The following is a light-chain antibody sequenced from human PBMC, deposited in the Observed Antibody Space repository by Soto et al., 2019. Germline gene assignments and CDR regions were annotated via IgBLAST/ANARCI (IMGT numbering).Light chain of an antibody. CDR2: GAS. J-gene: IGKJ3*01. Sequence: EMVLTQSPATLSVSPGESATLSCRASQSVSNNLAWYQQKPGQAPRLLIYGASTRATGIPARFSGSGSGTDFTLTISSLQSEDFAVYSCQQYNHWPPNTFGPGTKVDI. CDR3: QQYNHWPPNT. CDR1: QSVSNN. V-gene: IGKV3-15*01.